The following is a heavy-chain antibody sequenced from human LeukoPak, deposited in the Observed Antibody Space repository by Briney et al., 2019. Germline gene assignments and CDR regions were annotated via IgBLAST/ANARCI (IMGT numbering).Heavy chain of an antibody. V-gene: IGHV3-21*01. CDR1: GFTFSSYS. Sequence: PGGSLRLSCAASGFTFSSYSMNWVRQAPGKGLEWVSSISSSSSYIYYADSVKGRFTISRDNAKNSLYLQMNSLRAEDTAVYYCVCGERLRSTFDYWGQGTLVTVSS. D-gene: IGHD5-12*01. CDR2: ISSSSSYI. J-gene: IGHJ4*02. CDR3: VCGERLRSTFDY.